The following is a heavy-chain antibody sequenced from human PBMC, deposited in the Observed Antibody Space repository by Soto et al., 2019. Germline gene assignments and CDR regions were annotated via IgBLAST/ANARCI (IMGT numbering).Heavy chain of an antibody. CDR2: INPSGGST. Sequence: GASVKVSCKASGYTFTSYYMHWVRQAPGQGLEWMGIINPSGGSTSYAQKFQGRVTMTRDTSTSTVYMELSSLRSEDTAVYYCARMNGYYDFWSGPRPYYYYYMDVWGKGTTVTVSS. D-gene: IGHD3-3*01. V-gene: IGHV1-46*03. CDR1: GYTFTSYY. J-gene: IGHJ6*03. CDR3: ARMNGYYDFWSGPRPYYYYYMDV.